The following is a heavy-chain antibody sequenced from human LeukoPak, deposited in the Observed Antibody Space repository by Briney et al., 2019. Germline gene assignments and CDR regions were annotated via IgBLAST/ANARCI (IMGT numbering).Heavy chain of an antibody. Sequence: PSETLSLTCIVSGGSISSSIYYWAWVRQPPGKGLEWIGTVFYNGATQYSPSLKSRVTMSVDTSKNQFSLKLSSVTAADTAVYYCAKDSSTWGNLAGHFDSWGQGTLVTVSS. D-gene: IGHD6-13*01. V-gene: IGHV4-39*07. CDR2: VFYNGAT. CDR1: GGSISSSIYY. J-gene: IGHJ4*02. CDR3: AKDSSTWGNLAGHFDS.